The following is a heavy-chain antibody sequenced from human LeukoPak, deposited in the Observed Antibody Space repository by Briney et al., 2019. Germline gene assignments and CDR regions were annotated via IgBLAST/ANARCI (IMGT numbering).Heavy chain of an antibody. J-gene: IGHJ6*03. Sequence: SETLSLTCTVSGGSISSYYWSWIRQPPGKGLEWIGYIYYSGSTNYNPSLKSRVTMSVDTSKNQFSLKLSSVTAADTAVYYCARASYGSGSYYLKRYYYMDVWGKGTTVTISS. V-gene: IGHV4-59*01. CDR3: ARASYGSGSYYLKRYYYMDV. CDR2: IYYSGST. CDR1: GGSISSYY. D-gene: IGHD3-10*01.